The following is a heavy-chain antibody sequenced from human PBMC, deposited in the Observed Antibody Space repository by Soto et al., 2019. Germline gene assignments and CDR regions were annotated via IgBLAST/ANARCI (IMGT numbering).Heavy chain of an antibody. D-gene: IGHD3-3*02. J-gene: IGHJ5*02. Sequence: SETLSLPCTVSGGFPSRSSYFWGWLRQPPRKGLEWIGSIYYSGSTYYNPSLKSRVTISVDTSKNQFSLKLSSVTAADTAVYYCARPKRAFSNWIDPCGQGTLGTLST. CDR3: ARPKRAFSNWIDP. V-gene: IGHV4-39*01. CDR1: GGFPSRSSYF. CDR2: IYYSGST.